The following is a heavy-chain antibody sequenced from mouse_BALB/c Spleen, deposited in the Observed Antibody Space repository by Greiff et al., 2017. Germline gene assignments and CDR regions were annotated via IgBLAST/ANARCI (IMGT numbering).Heavy chain of an antibody. J-gene: IGHJ4*01. CDR3: ARDPVTTAMDY. D-gene: IGHD1-1*01. CDR1: GYSITSGYY. V-gene: IGHV3-6*02. Sequence: EVKVEESGPGLVKPSQSLSLTCSVTGYSITSGYYWNWIRQFPGNKLEWMGYISYDGSNNYNPSLKNRISITRDTSKNQFFLKLNSVTTEDTATYYCARDPVTTAMDYWGQGTSVTVSS. CDR2: ISYDGSN.